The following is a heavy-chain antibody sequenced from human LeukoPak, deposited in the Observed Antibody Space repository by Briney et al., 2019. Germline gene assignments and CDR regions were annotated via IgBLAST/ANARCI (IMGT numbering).Heavy chain of an antibody. CDR2: ISYDGSNK. D-gene: IGHD1-26*01. Sequence: GRSLRLSCAASGFTFSSYGMHWVRQAPGKGLEWVAVISYDGSNKYYADSVKGRFTISRDNSKNTLYLQMNSLRAEDTAVYYCARSIVGASDFYYYGMDVWGQGTTVTVSS. CDR1: GFTFSSYG. CDR3: ARSIVGASDFYYYGMDV. V-gene: IGHV3-30*03. J-gene: IGHJ6*02.